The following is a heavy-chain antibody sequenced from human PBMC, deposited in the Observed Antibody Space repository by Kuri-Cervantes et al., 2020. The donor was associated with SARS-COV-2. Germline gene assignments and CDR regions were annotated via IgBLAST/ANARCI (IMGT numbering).Heavy chain of an antibody. CDR3: ARDSSNYYDSSGSPKVGWLDP. Sequence: GESLKISCAASGFTFSSYGMHWVRQAPGKGLEWVAVIWYDGSNKYYADSVKGRFTISRDNSKNTLYLQMNSLRAEDTAVYYCARDSSNYYDSSGSPKVGWLDPWGQGTLVTVSS. D-gene: IGHD3-22*01. V-gene: IGHV3-33*01. CDR1: GFTFSSYG. J-gene: IGHJ5*02. CDR2: IWYDGSNK.